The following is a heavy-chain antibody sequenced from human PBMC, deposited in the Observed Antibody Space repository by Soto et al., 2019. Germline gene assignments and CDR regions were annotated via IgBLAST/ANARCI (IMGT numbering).Heavy chain of an antibody. CDR3: AREAGVRYPFDP. D-gene: IGHD3-9*01. V-gene: IGHV4-59*01. CDR1: GASISNYY. Sequence: SETLSLTCTVSGASISNYYLSWIRQPPGKGLEWIGYIYYSGNTDYNPSLKSRVTISVDTSKNQFSLKLSSVTAADTAMYYCAREAGVRYPFDPWGQGNLVTVSS. CDR2: IYYSGNT. J-gene: IGHJ5*02.